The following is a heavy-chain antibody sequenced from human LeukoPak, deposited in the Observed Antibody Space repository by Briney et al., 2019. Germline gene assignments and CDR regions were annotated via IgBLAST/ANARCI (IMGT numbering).Heavy chain of an antibody. CDR2: ISGSGGST. D-gene: IGHD6-13*01. J-gene: IGHJ5*02. V-gene: IGHV3-23*01. CDR1: GFTFSSYA. CDR3: AKDRQQLGHNWFDP. Sequence: GGSLRLSCAVSGFTFSSYAMSWVRQAPGKGLEWVSAISGSGGSTYYADSVKGRFTISRDNSKNTLYLQMNSLRAEDTAVYYCAKDRQQLGHNWFDPWGQGTLVTVSS.